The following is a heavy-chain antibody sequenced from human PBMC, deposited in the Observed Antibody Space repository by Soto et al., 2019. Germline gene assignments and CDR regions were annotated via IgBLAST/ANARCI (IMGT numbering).Heavy chain of an antibody. D-gene: IGHD2-21*02. CDR1: GGSISSGGYY. CDR3: ARVCGGDCHYGMDV. CDR2: IYYSGST. Sequence: QVQLQESGPGLVKPSQTLSLTCTVSGGSISSGGYYWTWIRQHPGKGLEWIGYIYYSGSTYYNPSLKSRVTISVDTSENQFSLKLSSVTAADTAVYYCARVCGGDCHYGMDVWGQGTTVTVSS. V-gene: IGHV4-31*03. J-gene: IGHJ6*02.